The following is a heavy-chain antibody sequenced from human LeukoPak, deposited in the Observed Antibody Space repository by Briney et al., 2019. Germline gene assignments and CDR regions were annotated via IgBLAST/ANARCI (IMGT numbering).Heavy chain of an antibody. V-gene: IGHV3-7*03. CDR3: ARLVVPPGNRGWYYEY. CDR1: GFTFSNYW. Sequence: QSGGSLRLSCAASGFTFSNYWMSWVRQGPGEGLEWVANINQRGSEEYYVDSVKGRFTISRDNAKNSLDLQMNSLRVEDTAIYYCARLVVPPGNRGWYYEYWGQGTLVTVSS. J-gene: IGHJ4*02. D-gene: IGHD2-2*01. CDR2: INQRGSEE.